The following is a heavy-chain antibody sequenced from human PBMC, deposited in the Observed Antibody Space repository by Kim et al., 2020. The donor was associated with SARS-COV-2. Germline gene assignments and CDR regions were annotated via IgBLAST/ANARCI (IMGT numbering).Heavy chain of an antibody. V-gene: IGHV4-34*01. Sequence: SETLSLTCAIYGGSFNAYYWSWIRQPPGKGLEWIGEINQSGITNYNPSLKSRVIISVDTSKNQFSLRLSSVTAADTAVYYCARRISFDIWGQGQWSPSLQ. CDR1: GGSFNAYY. CDR3: ARRISFDI. D-gene: IGHD2-15*01. CDR2: INQSGIT. J-gene: IGHJ3*02.